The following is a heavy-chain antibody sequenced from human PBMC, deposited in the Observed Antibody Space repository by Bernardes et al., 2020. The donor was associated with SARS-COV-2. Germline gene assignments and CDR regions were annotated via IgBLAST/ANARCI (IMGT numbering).Heavy chain of an antibody. CDR3: ARDLSHLVRRGFDL. CDR1: GGSIGSYY. J-gene: IGHJ2*01. Sequence: SETLSLTCTVSGGSIGSYYWAWIRQSPGKGLEWIVYIYYSGTTNYNPSLKSRVTISVDRSRNQFSLNLISVTPADTAVYYCARDLSHLVRRGFDLWGRGTLVTVSP. D-gene: IGHD6-6*01. CDR2: IYYSGTT. V-gene: IGHV4-59*01.